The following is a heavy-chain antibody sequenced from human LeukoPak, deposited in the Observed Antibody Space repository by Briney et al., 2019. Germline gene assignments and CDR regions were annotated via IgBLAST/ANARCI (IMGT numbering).Heavy chain of an antibody. CDR1: GFTFSGSA. CDR2: VRSKDNGYAA. D-gene: IGHD5-12*01. J-gene: IGHJ2*01. V-gene: IGHV3-73*01. CDR3: SRTSDIAWYFDL. Sequence: GGSLKLSCAASGFTFSGSAMHWVRQASGRGLEWVARVRSKDNGYAALYAASVNGRFTVSRDDSKNTAYLQMDSLKSEDTAVYFCSRTSDIAWYFDLWGRGTLVTVSS.